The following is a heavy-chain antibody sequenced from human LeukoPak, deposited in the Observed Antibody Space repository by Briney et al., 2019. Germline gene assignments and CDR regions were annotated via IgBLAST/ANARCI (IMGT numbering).Heavy chain of an antibody. Sequence: PGGSLRLPCAASGFTFSSYGMPWVRQAPGKGLEWVAVIWYDGSKKYYADSVKGRFTISRDNSKNTLYLQMNSLRPEDTAVYHCARDLIVVDDAFDIWGQGTMVTVSS. J-gene: IGHJ3*02. V-gene: IGHV3-33*01. CDR1: GFTFSSYG. CDR2: IWYDGSKK. CDR3: ARDLIVVDDAFDI. D-gene: IGHD3-22*01.